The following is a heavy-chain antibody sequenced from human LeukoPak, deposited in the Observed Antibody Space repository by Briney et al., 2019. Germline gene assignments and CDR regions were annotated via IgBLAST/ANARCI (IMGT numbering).Heavy chain of an antibody. V-gene: IGHV4-59*01. D-gene: IGHD1-1*01. CDR2: IYYSGGT. CDR1: GGSISSYY. Sequence: SETLSLTCTVSGGSISSYYWSWIRQPPGKGLEWIGYIYYSGGTNYNPSLKSRVTISVDTSKNQFSLKLSSVTAADTAVYYCARVSGTRRLDSWGQGTLVTVSS. CDR3: ARVSGTRRLDS. J-gene: IGHJ5*01.